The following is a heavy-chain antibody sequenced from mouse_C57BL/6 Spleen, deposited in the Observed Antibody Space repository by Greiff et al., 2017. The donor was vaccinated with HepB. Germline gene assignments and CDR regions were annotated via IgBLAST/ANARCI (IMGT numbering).Heavy chain of an antibody. CDR3: ARWGWLLRVMDY. Sequence: EVQLQQSGPELVKPGASVKISCKASGYTFTDYYMNWVKQSHGKSLEWIGDINPNNGGTSYNQKFKGKATLTVDKSSSTAYMELRSLTSEDSAVYYCARWGWLLRVMDYWGQGTSVTVSS. V-gene: IGHV1-26*01. J-gene: IGHJ4*01. CDR1: GYTFTDYY. CDR2: INPNNGGT. D-gene: IGHD2-3*01.